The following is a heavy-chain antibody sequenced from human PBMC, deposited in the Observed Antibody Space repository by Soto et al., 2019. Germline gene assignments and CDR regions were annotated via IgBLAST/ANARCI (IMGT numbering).Heavy chain of an antibody. CDR1: GGTFSSYA. CDR2: IIPIFGTA. D-gene: IGHD3-22*01. CDR3: ASRDDYHDSSGYPYGMDV. Sequence: SVKVSCKASGGTFSSYAISWVRQAPGQGLEWMGGIIPIFGTANYAQKFQGRVTITRDTSASTAYMELSSLRSEDTAVYYCASRDDYHDSSGYPYGMDVWGQGTTVTVSS. J-gene: IGHJ6*02. V-gene: IGHV1-69*05.